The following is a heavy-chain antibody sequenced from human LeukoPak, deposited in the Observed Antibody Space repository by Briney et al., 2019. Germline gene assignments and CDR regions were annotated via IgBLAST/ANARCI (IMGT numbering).Heavy chain of an antibody. J-gene: IGHJ6*02. Sequence: GGSLRLSCAVSGFTVSSNYMTWVRQAPGKGLESVSVMSSGGSTYYADSVKGRFTISRDNSKNTVFLQMNSLRVEDTAVYYCARDSRFYDFLSTQYYYGMDVWGRGTTVTVSS. CDR2: MSSGGST. D-gene: IGHD3-3*01. CDR3: ARDSRFYDFLSTQYYYGMDV. V-gene: IGHV3-53*01. CDR1: GFTVSSNY.